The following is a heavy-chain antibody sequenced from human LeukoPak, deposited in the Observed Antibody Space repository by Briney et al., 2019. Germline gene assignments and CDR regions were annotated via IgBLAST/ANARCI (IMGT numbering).Heavy chain of an antibody. CDR3: ARDLMHCSSTSCLADGAFDI. CDR2: IIPIFGTA. Sequence: SVKVSCKASGGTFSSYAISWVRQAPGQGLEWMGGIIPIFGTANYAQKFQGRVTITTDESTSTAYMELSSLRSEDTAVYYCARDLMHCSSTSCLADGAFDIWGQGTMVTVSS. CDR1: GGTFSSYA. V-gene: IGHV1-69*05. J-gene: IGHJ3*02. D-gene: IGHD2-2*01.